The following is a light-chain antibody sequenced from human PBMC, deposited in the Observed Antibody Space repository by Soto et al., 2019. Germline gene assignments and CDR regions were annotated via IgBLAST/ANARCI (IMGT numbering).Light chain of an antibody. Sequence: HSVLTQPPSASGTPGQRVTISCSGSSSNIGSNTINWYQQLPGTAPKLLIYASKQRPSGVPDRFSGSKSGTSASLAISGLQSEDEADYYCAAWDDSLSGVALGGGTKVTVL. CDR3: AAWDDSLSGVA. V-gene: IGLV1-44*01. CDR1: SSNIGSNT. CDR2: ASK. J-gene: IGLJ2*01.